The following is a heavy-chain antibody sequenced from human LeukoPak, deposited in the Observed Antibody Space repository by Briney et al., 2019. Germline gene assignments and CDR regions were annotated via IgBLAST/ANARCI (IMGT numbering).Heavy chain of an antibody. J-gene: IGHJ5*02. CDR3: ARDNSIHERGWWFDP. Sequence: DSVNVSCMASGYSFTIQCMQWVRQAAGRGLEWMGLIKPRGTRKIYADTFPGRLIMARDMPTTTDYMQLSSVKSDDTAVYYCARDNSIHERGWWFDPWGQGTLVTVSS. D-gene: IGHD4-23*01. CDR2: IKPRGTRK. V-gene: IGHV1-46*01. CDR1: GYSFTIQC.